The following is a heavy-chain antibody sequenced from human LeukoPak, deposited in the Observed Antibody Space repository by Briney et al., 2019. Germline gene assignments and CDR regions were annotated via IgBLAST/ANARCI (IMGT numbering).Heavy chain of an antibody. CDR1: GGSISSSSYY. CDR3: ARDANWFDP. J-gene: IGHJ5*02. CDR2: INYSGST. V-gene: IGHV4-39*07. Sequence: SSETLSLTCSVSGGSISSSSYYWGWIRQPPGKGLEWIGRINYSGSTYYNPSLKSRVTISVDTSKNQFSLKLSSVTAADTAVYYCARDANWFDPWGQGTLVTVSS.